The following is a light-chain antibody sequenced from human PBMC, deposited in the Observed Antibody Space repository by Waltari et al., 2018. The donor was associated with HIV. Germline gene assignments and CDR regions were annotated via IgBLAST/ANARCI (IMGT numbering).Light chain of an antibody. CDR3: QQLNSYPPDT. CDR2: AAS. V-gene: IGKV1-9*01. Sequence: DIQLTQSPSFLSASVGDRVTITCRASQGISSYLAWYQQKQGKAPKLLSYAASTLQSGVPSRFSGSGSGTEFTLTNRSLQPEDFATYYCQQLNSYPPDTFGQGTRLEIK. CDR1: QGISSY. J-gene: IGKJ5*01.